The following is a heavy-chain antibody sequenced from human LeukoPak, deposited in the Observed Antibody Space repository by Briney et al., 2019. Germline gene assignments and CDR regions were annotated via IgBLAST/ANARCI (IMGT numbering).Heavy chain of an antibody. Sequence: PGGSLRLSCAASGFTFSDYYMSWIRQAPGKGLEWVSAISGSGGSTYYADSVKGRFTISRDNSKNTLYLQMNSLRAEDTAVYYCAKDVAARPPYGYMDVWGKGTTVTVSS. CDR1: GFTFSDYY. J-gene: IGHJ6*03. V-gene: IGHV3-23*01. CDR3: AKDVAARPPYGYMDV. CDR2: ISGSGGST. D-gene: IGHD6-6*01.